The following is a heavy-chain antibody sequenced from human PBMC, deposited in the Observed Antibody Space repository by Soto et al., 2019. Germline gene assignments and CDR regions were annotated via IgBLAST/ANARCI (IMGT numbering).Heavy chain of an antibody. J-gene: IGHJ6*03. CDR3: ARAVRYVYYMDV. Sequence: SETLSLTCTVSGGSISSYYWSWIRQPPGKGLEWIGYIYYSGSTNYHPTLKSRVTMSVDTSKNQSYLKLSSVTAADTAVYYCARAVRYVYYMDVWGKGTTVTVSS. D-gene: IGHD3-10*01. CDR2: IYYSGST. CDR1: GGSISSYY. V-gene: IGHV4-59*01.